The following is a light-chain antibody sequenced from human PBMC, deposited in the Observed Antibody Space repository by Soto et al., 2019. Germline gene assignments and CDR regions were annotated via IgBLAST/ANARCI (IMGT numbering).Light chain of an antibody. CDR3: QQYNTYSSWT. J-gene: IGKJ1*01. CDR1: QSISWY. CDR2: DAS. Sequence: DIXLTQSPSTLSVSVGDRVTITCRASQSISWYLGWYQRKPGKAPKLLIYDASTLESGVPSRFSGSGSGSEFNLTISSLQADDFATYYCQQYNTYSSWTFGQGTKVEI. V-gene: IGKV1-5*01.